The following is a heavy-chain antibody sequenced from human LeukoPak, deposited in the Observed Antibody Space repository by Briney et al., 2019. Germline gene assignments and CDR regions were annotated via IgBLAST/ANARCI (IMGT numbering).Heavy chain of an antibody. CDR1: GFTFSSYD. Sequence: QPGRSLRLSCAASGFTFSSYDMHWVRQVTGKGLEWVSAIGTTGDTYYPGSVKGRFTISRENAKNSLYLQMNSLRAGDTAVYYCARAIAAFRGVNYFDYWGQGTLVTVAP. V-gene: IGHV3-13*01. CDR2: IGTTGDT. D-gene: IGHD3-16*01. CDR3: ARAIAAFRGVNYFDY. J-gene: IGHJ4*02.